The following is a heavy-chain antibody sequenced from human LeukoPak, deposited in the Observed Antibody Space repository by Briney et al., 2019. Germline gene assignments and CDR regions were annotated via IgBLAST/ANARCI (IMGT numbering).Heavy chain of an antibody. CDR3: ARFGELLCIIDY. V-gene: IGHV1-18*01. D-gene: IGHD3-10*01. J-gene: IGHJ4*02. CDR2: ISAYNGNT. CDR1: GYTFTSYG. Sequence: ASVKVSCKASGYTFTSYGISWVRQAPGQGLEWMGWISAYNGNTNYAQKLQGRVTMTTDTSTSTAYTELRSLRSDDTAVYYCARFGELLCIIDYWGQGTLVTVSS.